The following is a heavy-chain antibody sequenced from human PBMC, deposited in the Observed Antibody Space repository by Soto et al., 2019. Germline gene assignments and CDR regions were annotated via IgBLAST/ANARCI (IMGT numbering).Heavy chain of an antibody. J-gene: IGHJ5*02. Sequence: SETLSLTCTVSGGSISSYYWSWIRQPPGKGLEWIGYIYYSGSTNYNPSLKSRVTISVDTSKNQFSLKLSSVTAADTAVYYCARGGLYYNSRGRAGFDPWGQGTLVTVSS. V-gene: IGHV4-59*01. D-gene: IGHD3-22*01. CDR3: ARGGLYYNSRGRAGFDP. CDR1: GGSISSYY. CDR2: IYYSGST.